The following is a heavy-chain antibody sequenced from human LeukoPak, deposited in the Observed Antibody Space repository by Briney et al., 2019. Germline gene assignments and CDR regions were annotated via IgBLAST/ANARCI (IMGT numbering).Heavy chain of an antibody. CDR1: EFTFGSFA. CDR2: IGYDGTNK. V-gene: IGHV3-30*02. J-gene: IGHJ4*02. D-gene: IGHD3-9*01. CDR3: AKAQIAIDWLGPADY. Sequence: PGGSLRLSCAASEFTFGSFAMHWVRQAPGKGLEWVAFIGYDGTNKYYADSVKGRFTISRDNSKNTLYLQMNSLRAEDTAVYYCAKAQIAIDWLGPADYWGQGTLVTVSS.